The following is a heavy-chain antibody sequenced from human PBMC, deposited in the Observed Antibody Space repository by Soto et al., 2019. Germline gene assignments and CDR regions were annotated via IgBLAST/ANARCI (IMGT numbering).Heavy chain of an antibody. J-gene: IGHJ6*02. D-gene: IGHD3-22*01. CDR1: GYSFISYG. CDR2: IYPGDSDT. CDR3: ALYYDSSGSEYYYYGMDV. Sequence: KVSCKASGYSFISYGINWVRQAPGQGLEWMGWIIYPGDSDTRYSPSFQGQVTISADKSISTAYLQWSSLKASDTAMYYCALYYDSSGSEYYYYGMDVWGQGTTVTVSS. V-gene: IGHV5-51*01.